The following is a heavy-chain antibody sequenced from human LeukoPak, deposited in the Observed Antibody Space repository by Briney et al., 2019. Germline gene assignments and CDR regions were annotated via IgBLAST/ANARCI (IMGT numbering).Heavy chain of an antibody. V-gene: IGHV1-46*01. CDR3: ARSQFDSSGYDNWFDP. J-gene: IGHJ5*02. CDR1: GYTFTSYY. CDR2: INPSGGST. Sequence: ASVKVSCKASGYTFTSYYMHWVRQAPGQGLEWIGIINPSGGSTSYAQKFQGRVTMTRDTSTSTVYMELSSLRSEDTAVYYCARSQFDSSGYDNWFDPWGQGTLVTVSS. D-gene: IGHD3-22*01.